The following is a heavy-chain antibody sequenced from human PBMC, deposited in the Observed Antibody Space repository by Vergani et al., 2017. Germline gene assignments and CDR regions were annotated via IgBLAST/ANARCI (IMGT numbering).Heavy chain of an antibody. CDR3: TTTEVYYYDSRGYPNYYYMDV. CDR1: GFTFSIAW. Sequence: EVQLVESGGGLVKPGGSLRLSCAASGFTFSIAWMSWVRQPPGKGLEWVGRIKSKTDGGTTEYAAPVKGRFTITRDDANNTLYLQMNSLKTEDTAVYYYTTTEVYYYDSRGYPNYYYMDVWGKGTTVTVSS. D-gene: IGHD3-22*01. V-gene: IGHV3-15*01. CDR2: IKSKTDGGTT. J-gene: IGHJ6*03.